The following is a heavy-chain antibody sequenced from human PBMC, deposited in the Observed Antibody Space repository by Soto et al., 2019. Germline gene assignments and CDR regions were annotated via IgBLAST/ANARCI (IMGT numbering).Heavy chain of an antibody. V-gene: IGHV1-69*01. CDR3: ASGGRGYSSAPRYYFDY. CDR1: GGSFSSNP. J-gene: IGHJ4*02. CDR2: IIPIFATV. Sequence: QVQLVQSGSEVKKPGSSVKVSCKASGGSFSSNPISWVRQAPGQGLEWMAGIIPIFATVHYAQKFQGRVTITADEATSTAYMELTSLRSEDTAVYFCASGGRGYSSAPRYYFDYWGQGTVVTVS. D-gene: IGHD5-18*01.